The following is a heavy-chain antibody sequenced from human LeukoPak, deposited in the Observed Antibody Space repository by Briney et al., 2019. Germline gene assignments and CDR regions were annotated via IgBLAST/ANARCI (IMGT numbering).Heavy chain of an antibody. Sequence: GASVKVSCKASGYTFASYHINWVRQATGQGLEWMGWMNPNSGNTGYAQKFQGRVTMTRNTSISTAYMELSSLRSEDTAVYYCARFVGSYYFDYWGQGTLVTVSS. J-gene: IGHJ4*02. V-gene: IGHV1-8*01. CDR2: MNPNSGNT. D-gene: IGHD1-26*01. CDR3: ARFVGSYYFDY. CDR1: GYTFASYH.